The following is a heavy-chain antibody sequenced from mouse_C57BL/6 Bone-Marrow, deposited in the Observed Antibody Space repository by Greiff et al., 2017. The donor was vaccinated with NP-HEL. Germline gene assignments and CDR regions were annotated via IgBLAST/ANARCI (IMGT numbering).Heavy chain of an antibody. CDR2: IDPSDSYT. CDR3: AKGGYY. Sequence: QVQLQQPGAELVKPGASVKLSCKASGYTFTSYWMQWVKQRPGQGLEWIGEIDPSDSYTNYNQKFKGKATLTVDTSSSTAYMQLSSLTSEDSAVYYCAKGGYYWGQGTSVTVSS. CDR1: GYTFTSYW. J-gene: IGHJ4*01. D-gene: IGHD3-1*01. V-gene: IGHV1-50*01.